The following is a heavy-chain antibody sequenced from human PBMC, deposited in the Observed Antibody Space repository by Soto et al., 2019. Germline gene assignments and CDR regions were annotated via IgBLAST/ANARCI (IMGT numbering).Heavy chain of an antibody. CDR2: IRSKAYGGTT. CDR3: TCSCSRVWPAWFDP. Sequence: GGSLRLSCTASGFTFGDYAMSWFRQAPGKGLEWVGFIRSKAYGGTTEYAASVKGRFTISRDDSKSIAYLQMNSLKTEDTAVYYCTCSCSRVWPAWFDPWGQGTLVTVSS. J-gene: IGHJ5*02. V-gene: IGHV3-49*03. CDR1: GFTFGDYA. D-gene: IGHD2-15*01.